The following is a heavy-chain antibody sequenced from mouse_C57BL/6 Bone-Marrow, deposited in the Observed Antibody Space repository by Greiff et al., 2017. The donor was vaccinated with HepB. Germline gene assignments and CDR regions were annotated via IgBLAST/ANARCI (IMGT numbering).Heavy chain of an antibody. CDR3: AERPLYYYGSSYYWYFDV. D-gene: IGHD1-1*01. CDR1: GYTFTGYW. Sequence: QVQLQQSGAELMKPGASVKLSCKATGYTFTGYWIEWVKQRPGHGLEWIGEILPGSGSTNYNEKFKGKATFTADTSSNTAYMQLSSLTTEDSAIYYCAERPLYYYGSSYYWYFDVWGTGTTVTVSS. V-gene: IGHV1-9*01. CDR2: ILPGSGST. J-gene: IGHJ1*03.